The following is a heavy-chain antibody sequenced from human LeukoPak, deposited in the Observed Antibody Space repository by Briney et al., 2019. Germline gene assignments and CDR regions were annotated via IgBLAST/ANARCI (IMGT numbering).Heavy chain of an antibody. Sequence: ASVKVSCKASGYTFTSYYIHWVRQAPGQGLEWMGIIDPSGGSTSYAQKFQGRVTMTRDTSTSTVYMELSSLRSEDTALYYCARLPSGGSPPYYFDYWGQGTLVTVSS. CDR1: GYTFTSYY. V-gene: IGHV1-46*01. CDR2: IDPSGGST. J-gene: IGHJ4*02. D-gene: IGHD5-12*01. CDR3: ARLPSGGSPPYYFDY.